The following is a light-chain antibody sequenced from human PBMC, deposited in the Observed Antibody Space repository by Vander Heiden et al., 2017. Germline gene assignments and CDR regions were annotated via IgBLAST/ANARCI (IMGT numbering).Light chain of an antibody. V-gene: IGKV3-20*01. CDR1: QNVNSNF. J-gene: IGKJ5*01. Sequence: EIVLTQSPDTLSLSRGERATLPFRALQNVNSNFLAWYQQKPGQAPRLLMSGTSTRATGVPDRFSGSGSGTDFTLTVNRLESEDCAVYFCQQYGTSPFTFGQGTRLEIK. CDR3: QQYGTSPFT. CDR2: GTS.